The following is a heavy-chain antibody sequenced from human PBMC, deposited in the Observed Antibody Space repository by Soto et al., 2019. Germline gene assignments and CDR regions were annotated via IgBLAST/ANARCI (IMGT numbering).Heavy chain of an antibody. D-gene: IGHD1-1*01. V-gene: IGHV3-7*05. CDR3: ASAPPARWNNVNLDY. CDR2: IKQDGSEK. Sequence: GGSLRLSCAASGFTFSSYWMSWVRQAPGKGLEWVANIKQDGSEKYYVDSVKGRFTISRDNAKNSLYLQMNSLRAEDTAVYYCASAPPARWNNVNLDYWGQGTLVTVSS. CDR1: GFTFSSYW. J-gene: IGHJ4*02.